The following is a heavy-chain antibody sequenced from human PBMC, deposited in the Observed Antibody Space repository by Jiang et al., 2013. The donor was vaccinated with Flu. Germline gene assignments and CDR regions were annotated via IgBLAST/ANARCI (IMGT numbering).Heavy chain of an antibody. CDR2: IFYSGST. Sequence: LLKPSETLSLTCTVSGGSISSDYWSWIRQSPGKGLEFIGYIFYSGSTNYNPSLKSRVAISVDTSKNQVSLELSSVTAADTAVYYCARRWLNQNWFDPWGQGTLVTVSS. V-gene: IGHV4-59*08. J-gene: IGHJ5*02. CDR1: GGSISSDY. D-gene: IGHD5-12*01. CDR3: ARRWLNQNWFDP.